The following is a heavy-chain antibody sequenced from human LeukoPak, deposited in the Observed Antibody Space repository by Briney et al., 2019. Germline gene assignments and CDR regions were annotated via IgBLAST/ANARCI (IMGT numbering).Heavy chain of an antibody. CDR1: GYTFTSYG. J-gene: IGHJ4*02. CDR3: ARVLAYCSSTSCHDY. CDR2: ISAYNGNT. D-gene: IGHD2-2*01. V-gene: IGHV1-18*01. Sequence: ASVNASCKASGYTFTSYGISWVRQAPGQGLEWLGWISAYNGNTNYAQKLQGRDTMTTDTSTSTAYMELRSLRSDDTAVYYCARVLAYCSSTSCHDYWGQGTLVTVYS.